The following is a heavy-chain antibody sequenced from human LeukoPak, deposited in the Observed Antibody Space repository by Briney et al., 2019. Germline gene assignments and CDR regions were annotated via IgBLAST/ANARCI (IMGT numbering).Heavy chain of an antibody. CDR2: ISSSGSTI. CDR3: AKATTAIVVDNFFDY. V-gene: IGHV3-48*04. D-gene: IGHD3-22*01. CDR1: GFTFSSYW. Sequence: GGSLRLSCAASGFTFSSYWMHWVRQAPGKGLEWVSYISSSGSTIYYADSVKGRFTISRDNAKNSLYLQMNSLRAEDMALYYCAKATTAIVVDNFFDYWGQGTLVSVSS. J-gene: IGHJ4*02.